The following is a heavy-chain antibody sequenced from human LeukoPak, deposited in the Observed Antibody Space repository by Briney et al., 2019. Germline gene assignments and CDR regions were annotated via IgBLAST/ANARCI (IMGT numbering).Heavy chain of an antibody. CDR1: GGSISSGSYY. V-gene: IGHV4-61*02. CDR2: IYTSGST. J-gene: IGHJ4*02. D-gene: IGHD3-10*01. Sequence: SETLSLTSTVSGGSISSGSYYWSWIRQPAGKGLEWIGRIYTSGSTNYNPSLKSRVTISVDTSKNQFSLKLSSVTAADTAVYYCARDLGYGSGSPFFDYWGQGTLVTVSS. CDR3: ARDLGYGSGSPFFDY.